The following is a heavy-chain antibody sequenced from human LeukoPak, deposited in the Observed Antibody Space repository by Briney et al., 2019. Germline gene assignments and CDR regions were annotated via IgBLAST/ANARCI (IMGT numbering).Heavy chain of an antibody. CDR1: GFTFDDYV. CDR2: ISGDGGST. Sequence: GGSLRLSCAASGFTFDDYVMHWVRQAPGKGLEWVSLISGDGGSTYYADSVKGRFTISRDNAKNSLYLQMNSLRAEDTAVYYCASPLYYDTRGFYYQVFDWGQGTLVTVSS. V-gene: IGHV3-43*02. J-gene: IGHJ4*02. D-gene: IGHD3-22*01. CDR3: ASPLYYDTRGFYYQVFD.